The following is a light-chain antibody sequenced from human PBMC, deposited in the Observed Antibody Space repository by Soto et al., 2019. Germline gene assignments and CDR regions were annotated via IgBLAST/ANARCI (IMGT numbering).Light chain of an antibody. V-gene: IGKV2-28*01. CDR2: LGS. CDR3: MQPLQSWT. CDR1: QSLLHSNGYNY. Sequence: DIVMTQSPLSLPVTPGEPASISCRSSQSLLHSNGYNYLDWYLQKPGQSPQLLIYLGSNRASGVAGRFSGRGAGTDFTLKISRVEAEDVGVYYCMQPLQSWTFGQGTKVEIK. J-gene: IGKJ1*01.